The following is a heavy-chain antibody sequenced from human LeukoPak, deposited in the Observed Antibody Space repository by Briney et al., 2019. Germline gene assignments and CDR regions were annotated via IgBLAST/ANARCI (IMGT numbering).Heavy chain of an antibody. Sequence: GGSLRLSCAASGFTFSSYGMHWVRQAPGKGLEWVAFIRYDGSNKYYADSVKGRFTMSRDNSKNTLYLQMNSLRAEDTAVYYCARVNDYGDYGGAFDIWGQGTMVTVSS. J-gene: IGHJ3*02. CDR3: ARVNDYGDYGGAFDI. CDR1: GFTFSSYG. D-gene: IGHD4-17*01. V-gene: IGHV3-30*02. CDR2: IRYDGSNK.